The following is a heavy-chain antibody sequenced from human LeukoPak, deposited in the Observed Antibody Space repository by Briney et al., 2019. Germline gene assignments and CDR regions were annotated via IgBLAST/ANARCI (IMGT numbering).Heavy chain of an antibody. CDR2: ITGSGDTT. Sequence: QPGGSLRLSCAASGFTFSSYAVTWVRQAPGKGLEGVSGITGSGDTTFYADSVKGRFTISRDNSKNTLYLQMHSLRAEDTAVYYCVKDYLTIAAAANPLFDYWGQGALVTVSS. CDR1: GFTFSSYA. CDR3: VKDYLTIAAAANPLFDY. D-gene: IGHD6-13*01. V-gene: IGHV3-23*01. J-gene: IGHJ4*02.